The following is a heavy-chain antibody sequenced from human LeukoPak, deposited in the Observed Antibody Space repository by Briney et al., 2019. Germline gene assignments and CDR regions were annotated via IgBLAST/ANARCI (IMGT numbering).Heavy chain of an antibody. CDR2: ISSSCSTI. V-gene: IGHV3-48*03. CDR3: AELGITMIGGV. Sequence: GGSLRLSCAASGFIFSSYEMNWVRQAPGKGLEWVSYISSSCSTIYYADSVKGRFTISRDNAKNSLYLQMNSLRAEDTAVYYCAELGITMIGGVWGKGTTVTVSS. D-gene: IGHD3-10*02. J-gene: IGHJ6*04. CDR1: GFIFSSYE.